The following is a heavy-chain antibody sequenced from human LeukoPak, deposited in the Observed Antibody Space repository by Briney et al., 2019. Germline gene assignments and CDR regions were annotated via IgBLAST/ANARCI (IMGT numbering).Heavy chain of an antibody. V-gene: IGHV7-4-1*02. CDR3: VRDRITMVRGVIITRGRAFDI. Sequence: ASVKVSCMASGYTFTSYALNWVRQAPGQGLAWMGWINTNTGNPMYAQGFTGRFVFSLDTSVSTAYLQISSLKAEDTAVYYCVRDRITMVRGVIITRGRAFDIWGQGTMVTVSS. CDR1: GYTFTSYA. CDR2: INTNTGNP. D-gene: IGHD3-10*01. J-gene: IGHJ3*02.